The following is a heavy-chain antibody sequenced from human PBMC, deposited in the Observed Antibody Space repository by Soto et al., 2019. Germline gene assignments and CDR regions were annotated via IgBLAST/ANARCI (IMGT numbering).Heavy chain of an antibody. Sequence: GGSLRLSCAASGFAFSNYDMHWVRQAPGKGLEWVSAIGTAGDRHYPGSVKGRFTISRENAKNSLYLQMNSLRAEDTAVYYCARDPSGWGLDDSGQGTLVTVSS. CDR2: IGTAGDR. J-gene: IGHJ4*02. CDR1: GFAFSNYD. V-gene: IGHV3-13*01. CDR3: ARDPSGWGLDD. D-gene: IGHD6-19*01.